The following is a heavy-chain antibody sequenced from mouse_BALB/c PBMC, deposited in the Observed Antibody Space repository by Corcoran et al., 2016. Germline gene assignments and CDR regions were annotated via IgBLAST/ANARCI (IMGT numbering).Heavy chain of an antibody. J-gene: IGHJ4*01. V-gene: IGHV14-3*02. Sequence: EVQLQQSGAELVKPGASVKLSCTASGFNIKDTYMHWVKQRPEQGLEWIGRIDPANGNTKYDPKFQGKATITADTSSNTAYLQLSSLTSEDTAVYCCARWSITTGARDYWGQGTSVTVSS. CDR1: GFNIKDTY. CDR3: ARWSITTGARDY. D-gene: IGHD1-1*01. CDR2: IDPANGNT.